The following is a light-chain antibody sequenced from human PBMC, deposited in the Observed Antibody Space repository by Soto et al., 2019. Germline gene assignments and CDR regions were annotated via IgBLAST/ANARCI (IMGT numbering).Light chain of an antibody. V-gene: IGKV3-15*01. Sequence: EIVMTQSPDTLSVAPGDSATLSCRARQSISNNLSWYQQQPGQAHRPLLCVASTRNTGIPARFSGSGSGTEFTLTISSLQSEDFAVYYFQQYNNWPYPFAQGTKLEI. CDR2: VAS. CDR3: QQYNNWPYP. CDR1: QSISNN. J-gene: IGKJ2*01.